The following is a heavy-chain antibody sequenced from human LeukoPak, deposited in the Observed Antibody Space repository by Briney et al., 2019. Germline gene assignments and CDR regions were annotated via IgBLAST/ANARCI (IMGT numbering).Heavy chain of an antibody. CDR3: ASGQALFLEWLFHFDY. Sequence: PSETLSLTCTVSGDSISSSVYYWTWIRQTPGKELEWIGTMYYTGSTYYSPSLKSRVTISVDTSMNQFSLKLTSVTAADTAVYYCASGQALFLEWLFHFDYWGQGTLVTVSS. D-gene: IGHD3-3*01. CDR1: GDSISSSVYY. J-gene: IGHJ4*02. CDR2: MYYTGST. V-gene: IGHV4-39*07.